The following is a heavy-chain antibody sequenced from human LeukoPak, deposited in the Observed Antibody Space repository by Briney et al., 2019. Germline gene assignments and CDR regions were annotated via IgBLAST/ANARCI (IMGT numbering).Heavy chain of an antibody. V-gene: IGHV1-69*01. CDR3: ASLGVSPNRVGMDV. D-gene: IGHD1-14*01. CDR2: IIPIFGTA. J-gene: IGHJ6*02. CDR1: GYSFTSYW. Sequence: KISCKGSGYSFTSYWISWVRQAPGQGLEWMGGIIPIFGTANYAQKFQGRVTITADESTSTAYMELSSLRSEDTAVYYCASLGVSPNRVGMDVWGQGTTVTVSS.